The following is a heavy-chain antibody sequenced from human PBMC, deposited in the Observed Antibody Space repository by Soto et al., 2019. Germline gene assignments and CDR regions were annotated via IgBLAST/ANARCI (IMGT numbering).Heavy chain of an antibody. CDR2: ISGSGGST. CDR1: GFTFSSYA. J-gene: IGHJ4*02. CDR3: AKDARTTRFVKQPSVHFDY. D-gene: IGHD3-3*01. Sequence: GGSLRLSCAASGFTFSSYAMSWVRQAPGKGLEWVSAISGSGGSTYYADSVKGRFTISRDNSKNTLYLQMNSLRAEDTAVYYCAKDARTTRFVKQPSVHFDYWGQGTLVTVSS. V-gene: IGHV3-23*01.